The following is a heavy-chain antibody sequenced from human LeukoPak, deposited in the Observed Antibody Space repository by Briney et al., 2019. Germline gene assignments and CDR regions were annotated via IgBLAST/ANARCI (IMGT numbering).Heavy chain of an antibody. V-gene: IGHV3-23*01. CDR2: ISGSGGST. CDR3: VKVGMDCSSTSCYESISDY. J-gene: IGHJ4*02. CDR1: GFTFSSYA. D-gene: IGHD2-2*01. Sequence: GGSLRLSCAASGFTFSSYAMSWVRQAPGKGLEWVSAISGSGGSTYYADSVKGRFTISRDNSKNTLYLQMNSLRAEDTAVYYCVKVGMDCSSTSCYESISDYWGQGTLVTVSS.